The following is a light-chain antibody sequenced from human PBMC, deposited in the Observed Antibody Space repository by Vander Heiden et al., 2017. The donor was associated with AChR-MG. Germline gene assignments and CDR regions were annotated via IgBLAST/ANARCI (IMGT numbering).Light chain of an antibody. Sequence: SYELTQPPSVSVSPGQTARNPCPGDALPKQDAHWYQHKPGQGPVMVIYQDTKRPSGIPERISGSSSGTTATLTISGVQAEDEADYYCQSADSSGFHRVFGGGTKLTVL. V-gene: IGLV3-25*03. J-gene: IGLJ2*01. CDR1: ALPKQD. CDR2: QDT. CDR3: QSADSSGFHRV.